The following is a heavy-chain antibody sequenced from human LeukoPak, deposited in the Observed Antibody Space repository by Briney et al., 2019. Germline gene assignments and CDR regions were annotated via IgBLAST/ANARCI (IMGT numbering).Heavy chain of an antibody. J-gene: IGHJ4*02. D-gene: IGHD6-19*01. CDR1: GGSFSGYY. V-gene: IGHV4-34*01. Sequence: SETLSLTCAVYGGSFSGYYWSWIRQPPGKGLEWIGEINHSGSTNYNPSLKSRVTISVDTSKNQFSLKLSSVTAADTAVYYCARGIAVAGIWYYFDYWGQGTLVTVSS. CDR3: ARGIAVAGIWYYFDY. CDR2: INHSGST.